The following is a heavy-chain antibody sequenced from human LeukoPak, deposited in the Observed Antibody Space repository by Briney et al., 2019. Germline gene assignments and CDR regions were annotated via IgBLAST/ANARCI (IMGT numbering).Heavy chain of an antibody. V-gene: IGHV3-30*18. CDR2: ISYDESNK. D-gene: IGHD6-13*01. J-gene: IGHJ6*02. CDR1: GFTFSSYG. CDR3: AKGMYARYYYGMDV. Sequence: GGSLRLSCAASGFTFSSYGMHWVRQAPGKGLEWVAVISYDESNKYYADSVKCRFTISRDNSKNTLYLQMNSLRAEDTAVYYCAKGMYARYYYGMDVWGQGTTVTVSS.